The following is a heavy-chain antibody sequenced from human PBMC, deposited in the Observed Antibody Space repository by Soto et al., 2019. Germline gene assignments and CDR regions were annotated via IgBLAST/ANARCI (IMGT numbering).Heavy chain of an antibody. J-gene: IGHJ4*02. Sequence: EVQLVESGGDLIQPGGSLRLSCAASGFTVTNSYMAWVRQAPGKGLEWVSVVYTSGRTYHADSVKGRFTVSRDISTNMFFLQMNKLSAEDMATYYCARAGFERLYFDQWGWGTLVTVSS. CDR2: VYTSGRT. D-gene: IGHD1-1*01. V-gene: IGHV3-53*01. CDR3: ARAGFERLYFDQ. CDR1: GFTVTNSY.